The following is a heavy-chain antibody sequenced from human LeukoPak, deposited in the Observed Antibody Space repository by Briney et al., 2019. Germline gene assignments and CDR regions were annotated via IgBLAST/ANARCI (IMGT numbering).Heavy chain of an antibody. V-gene: IGHV1-69*06. D-gene: IGHD3-10*01. CDR3: ASYANYYGSGSYYY. CDR1: GGTFSSYA. J-gene: IGHJ4*02. CDR2: IIPIFGTA. Sequence: GASVKVSCKASGGTFSSYAISWVRQAPGQGLEWRGGIIPIFGTANYAQKFQGRVTITADKSTSTAYMELSSLRSEDTAVYYCASYANYYGSGSYYYWGQGTLVTVSS.